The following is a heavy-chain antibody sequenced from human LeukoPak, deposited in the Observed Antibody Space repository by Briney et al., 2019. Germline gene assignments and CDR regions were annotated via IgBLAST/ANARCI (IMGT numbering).Heavy chain of an antibody. V-gene: IGHV3-23*01. CDR3: ASRRYSSMGYYYFGTDV. Sequence: GGSLRLSCVASGFTFSTYAMSWVRQAPGKGLEWVASISDTGGTTFYSDSVKGRFTISRDNPKNTLYLQLNSLRAEDTAIYYCASRRYSSMGYYYFGTDVWGQGSPVTVSS. CDR1: GFTFSTYA. J-gene: IGHJ6*02. D-gene: IGHD2/OR15-2a*01. CDR2: ISDTGGTT.